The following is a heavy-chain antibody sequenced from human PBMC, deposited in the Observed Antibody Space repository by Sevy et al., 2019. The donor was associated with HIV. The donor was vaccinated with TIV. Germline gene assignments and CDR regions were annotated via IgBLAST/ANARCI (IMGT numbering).Heavy chain of an antibody. CDR1: GFTFSSYA. V-gene: IGHV3-64D*06. J-gene: IGHJ4*02. D-gene: IGHD1-26*01. Sequence: GGSLRLSCSASGFTFSSYAMHWVRQAPGKGLEYVSAISSNGGSTYYADSGKGRFTISRDNSKNTLYLQMSSLRAEDTAVYYCVKTLVGATVDYWGQGTLVTVSS. CDR2: ISSNGGST. CDR3: VKTLVGATVDY.